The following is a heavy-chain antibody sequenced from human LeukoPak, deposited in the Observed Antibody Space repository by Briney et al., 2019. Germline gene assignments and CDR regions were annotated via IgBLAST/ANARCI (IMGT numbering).Heavy chain of an antibody. D-gene: IGHD1-26*01. CDR1: GFTFTGYW. V-gene: IGHV3-7*01. CDR2: IHKAGTES. CDR3: ARVGTWELQRVFDY. J-gene: IGHJ4*02. Sequence: GGSLRLSCAASGFTFTGYWMTWVRQVPGKGLEWVANIHKAGTESYYVDSVKGRFAISRDNAKNSLYLQLSSLRVDDTAVYYCARVGTWELQRVFDYWGQGTLVTVSS.